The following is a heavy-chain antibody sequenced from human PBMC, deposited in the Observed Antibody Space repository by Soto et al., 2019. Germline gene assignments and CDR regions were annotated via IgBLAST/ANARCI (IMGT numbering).Heavy chain of an antibody. CDR2: IRDRAYNYAT. CDR1: GFVFKDSS. J-gene: IGHJ4*02. D-gene: IGHD3-10*01. V-gene: IGHV3-73*01. Sequence: GGCMRLSCVASGFVFKDSSIHWVRQASGKGLEWVGRIRDRAYNYATAYTASVKGRFTISRDDSTNTAYLQMNSLRTEDTAIYYCTRLISAAQDYWGQGTLVTVSS. CDR3: TRLISAAQDY.